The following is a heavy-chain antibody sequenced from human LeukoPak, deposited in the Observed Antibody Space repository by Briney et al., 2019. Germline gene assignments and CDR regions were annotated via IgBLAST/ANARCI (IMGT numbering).Heavy chain of an antibody. CDR3: AKDLYSNSRDY. D-gene: IGHD6-6*01. CDR1: GFTFSSYA. Sequence: PGGSLRLSCAASGFTFSSYAMHWVRQAPGKGLEYVSAISSNGGSTYYANSVKGRFTISRDNSKNTLYLQMGSLRAEDTAVYYCAKDLYSNSRDYWGQGTLVTVSS. V-gene: IGHV3-64*01. CDR2: ISSNGGST. J-gene: IGHJ4*02.